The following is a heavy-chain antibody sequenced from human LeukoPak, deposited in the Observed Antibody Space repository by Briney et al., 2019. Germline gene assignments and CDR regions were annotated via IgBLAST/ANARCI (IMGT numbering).Heavy chain of an antibody. V-gene: IGHV1-69*05. Sequence: ASVKVSCKASGGTFSSYAISWVRQAPGQGLEWMGGIIPIFGTANYAQKFQGRVTITTDESTSTAYMELSSLRSEDTAVYYCARSSSRVPAAGLPDYWGQGTLVSVSS. J-gene: IGHJ4*02. CDR3: ARSSSRVPAAGLPDY. CDR2: IIPIFGTA. CDR1: GGTFSSYA. D-gene: IGHD6-13*01.